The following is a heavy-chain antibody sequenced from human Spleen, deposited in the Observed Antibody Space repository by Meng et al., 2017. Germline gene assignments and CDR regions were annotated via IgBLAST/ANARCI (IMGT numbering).Heavy chain of an antibody. J-gene: IGHJ6*02. Sequence: GESLKISCAASGFSFGDYWMTWVRQAPGKGLEWVAYIKQDGSETKYVDSVKGRFTISRDNAKNSLYLQMNSLRAEDTAVYYCARRLAVADTYYYYGMDVWGQGTTVTVSS. CDR3: ARRLAVADTYYYYGMDV. D-gene: IGHD6-19*01. V-gene: IGHV3-7*01. CDR2: IKQDGSET. CDR1: GFSFGDYW.